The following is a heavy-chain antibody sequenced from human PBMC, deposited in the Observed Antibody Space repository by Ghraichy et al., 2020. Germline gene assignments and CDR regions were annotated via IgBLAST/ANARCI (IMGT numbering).Heavy chain of an antibody. Sequence: LSLTCATFGFSFRNYWMSWVRQTSGKGLEWVGNINKDGSEIHYVDSVKGRFTISRDNAKGSLHLQMNSLRVEDTAVYFCARDNYGDSGGPFAYWGQGTLVTVSS. J-gene: IGHJ4*02. D-gene: IGHD4-17*01. V-gene: IGHV3-7*01. CDR1: GFSFRNYW. CDR2: INKDGSEI. CDR3: ARDNYGDSGGPFAY.